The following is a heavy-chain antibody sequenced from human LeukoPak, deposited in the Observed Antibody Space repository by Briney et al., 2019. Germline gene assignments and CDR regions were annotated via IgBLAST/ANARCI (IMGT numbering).Heavy chain of an antibody. CDR1: GGSISSYY. J-gene: IGHJ4*02. Sequence: SETLSLTCTVSGGSISSYYWSWIRQPPGKGLEWIGYIYYSGSTNYNPSLKSRVTISVDTSKNQFSLKLSSVTAADTAVYYCARGPLKYSYGFSGLDYWGQGTLVTVS. V-gene: IGHV4-59*12. CDR2: IYYSGST. D-gene: IGHD5-18*01. CDR3: ARGPLKYSYGFSGLDY.